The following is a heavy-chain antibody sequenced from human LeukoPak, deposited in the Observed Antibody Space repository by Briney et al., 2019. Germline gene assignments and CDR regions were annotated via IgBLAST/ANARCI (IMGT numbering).Heavy chain of an antibody. V-gene: IGHV3-30*02. D-gene: IGHD3-22*01. J-gene: IGHJ4*02. CDR3: ARVPTYYYDSSGLYY. CDR1: GLSFSRGG. Sequence: GGSLRLSCAASGLSFSRGGMHWVRQAPGKGLEWLAFIQYDGSSIYYADSVKGRFTISRDNSKNTLFLRMNTLRVEDTAVYYCARVPTYYYDSSGLYYWGQGTLVTVSS. CDR2: IQYDGSSI.